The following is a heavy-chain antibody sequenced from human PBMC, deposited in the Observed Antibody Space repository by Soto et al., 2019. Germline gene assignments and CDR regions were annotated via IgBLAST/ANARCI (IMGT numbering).Heavy chain of an antibody. J-gene: IGHJ2*01. CDR2: ISSSSSYT. D-gene: IGHD6-13*01. CDR3: ARVGYSSSWSRPYWYFDL. CDR1: GFTFSDYY. V-gene: IGHV3-11*06. Sequence: QVQLVESGGGLVRPGGSLRLSCAASGFTFSDYYMSWIRQAPGKGLEWVSYISSSSSYTNYADSVKGRFTISRDNAKNSLYLQMNSLRAEDTAVYYCARVGYSSSWSRPYWYFDLWGRGTLVTVSS.